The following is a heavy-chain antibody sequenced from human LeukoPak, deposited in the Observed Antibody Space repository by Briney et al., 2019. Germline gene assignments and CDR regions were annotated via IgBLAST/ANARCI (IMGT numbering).Heavy chain of an antibody. J-gene: IGHJ5*02. CDR1: GGTFSSYA. D-gene: IGHD3-10*01. V-gene: IGHV1-69*04. CDR3: ARVNGSGNYWFDP. Sequence: ASVKVTCKASGGTFSSYAISWVRQAPGQGLEWVGRIIPILGISNYAQKFQGRVTITADKSTSTAYMELSSLRSEDTAVYYGARVNGSGNYWFDPWGQGTLVTVSS. CDR2: IIPILGIS.